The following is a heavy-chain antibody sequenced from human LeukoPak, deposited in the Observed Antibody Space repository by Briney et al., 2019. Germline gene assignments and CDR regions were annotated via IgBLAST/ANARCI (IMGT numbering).Heavy chain of an antibody. Sequence: ASVKVSCKASGYTFTNYVINWVRQAPGQGLEWMGWINTNTGNPTYAQGLTGRFVFSLDTSISTAYLQINSLKAEDTAVYYCARGNELLWVGEFVASDIWGQGTKVTVSS. D-gene: IGHD3-10*01. CDR2: INTNTGNP. V-gene: IGHV7-4-1*02. CDR1: GYTFTNYV. J-gene: IGHJ3*02. CDR3: ARGNELLWVGEFVASDI.